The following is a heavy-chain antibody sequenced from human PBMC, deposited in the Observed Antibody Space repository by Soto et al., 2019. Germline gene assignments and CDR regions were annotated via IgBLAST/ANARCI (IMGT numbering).Heavy chain of an antibody. J-gene: IGHJ4*02. CDR1: EDIFRTYG. CDR2: IIPLFDAV. D-gene: IGHD3-22*01. V-gene: IGHV1-69*06. CDR3: ARDDGLSETSGYFYFDH. Sequence: QVQLVQSGAEVKKPGSSVRVSCKASEDIFRTYGISWVRQAPGQGLEWMGGIIPLFDAVKYAQKFQGRVTITADKSTNEDSMDVNNVTYEDTAVYYCARDDGLSETSGYFYFDHWGQRPPVTVSS.